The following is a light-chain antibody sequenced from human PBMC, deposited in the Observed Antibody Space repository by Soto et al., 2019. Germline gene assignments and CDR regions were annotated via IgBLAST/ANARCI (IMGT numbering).Light chain of an antibody. CDR3: QQRSNRPT. Sequence: EIGWTQSPATLSLSPGERGTVSCRASQSVSSYLAWYQKKPGQAPRLLIYDASKRATGIPARFSGSGSGTDFTLTISSLEPEDFAVYYCQQRSNRPTFGQGTRLEIK. CDR2: DAS. CDR1: QSVSSY. J-gene: IGKJ5*01. V-gene: IGKV3-11*01.